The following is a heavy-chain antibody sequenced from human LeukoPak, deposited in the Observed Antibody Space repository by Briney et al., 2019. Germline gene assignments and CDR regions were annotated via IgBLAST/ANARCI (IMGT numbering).Heavy chain of an antibody. Sequence: PSETLSLTCTVSGGSIRSSYYYWSWIRQPPGKGLEWIGYIYYSGSINYNPSLKSRVTMSLDTSKNQFSLKLSSVTAADTAVYYCARISCSGGSCYSKLHYYGMDVWGQGTTVTVSS. CDR3: ARISCSGGSCYSKLHYYGMDV. CDR1: GGSIRSSYYY. J-gene: IGHJ6*02. CDR2: IYYSGSI. D-gene: IGHD2-15*01. V-gene: IGHV4-61*01.